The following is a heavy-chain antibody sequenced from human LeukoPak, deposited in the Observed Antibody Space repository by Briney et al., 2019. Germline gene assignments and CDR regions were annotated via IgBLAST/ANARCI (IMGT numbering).Heavy chain of an antibody. V-gene: IGHV3-30*02. CDR1: GFTFSSYG. CDR2: IRHDGSNE. D-gene: IGHD3-10*01. CDR3: AKEVHPYDSGTYYFDY. Sequence: GGSLRLSCVGPGFTFSSYGMHWVRQAAGKGLEWVAFIRHDGSNEYYADSVKGRFTVSRDTSKITLFLQMNSLRVEETAVYYCAKEVHPYDSGTYYFDYWGRGPLVTVSS. J-gene: IGHJ4*02.